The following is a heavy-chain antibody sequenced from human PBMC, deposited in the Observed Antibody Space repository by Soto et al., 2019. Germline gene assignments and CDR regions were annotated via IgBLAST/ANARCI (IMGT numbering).Heavy chain of an antibody. CDR1: GFTFSSYA. CDR3: AKEGEHSSGWANFDY. Sequence: GGSLRLSCAASGFTFSSYAMSWVRQAPGKGLEWVSAISGSGGSTYYADSVKGRFTISRDNSRNTLYLQMNSLRAEDTAVYYCAKEGEHSSGWANFDYWGQGTLVTVSS. V-gene: IGHV3-23*01. CDR2: ISGSGGST. D-gene: IGHD6-19*01. J-gene: IGHJ4*02.